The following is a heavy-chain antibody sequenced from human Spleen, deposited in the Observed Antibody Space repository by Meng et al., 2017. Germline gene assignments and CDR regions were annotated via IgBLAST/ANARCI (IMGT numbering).Heavy chain of an antibody. Sequence: GESLKISCAASGFTVGSNYLNWVRQAPGKGLEWVSVIYRDGGTYYADSVKGRFTISRDNSKNTLYLQMNSLRPEDTAVYYCARDQTYSSRYYRPYYFDYWGQGTLVTVSS. D-gene: IGHD6-13*01. J-gene: IGHJ4*02. V-gene: IGHV3-66*02. CDR1: GFTVGSNY. CDR3: ARDQTYSSRYYRPYYFDY. CDR2: IYRDGGT.